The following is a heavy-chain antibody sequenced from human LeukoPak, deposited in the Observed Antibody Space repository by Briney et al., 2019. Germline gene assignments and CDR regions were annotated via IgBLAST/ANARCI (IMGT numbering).Heavy chain of an antibody. J-gene: IGHJ4*02. V-gene: IGHV4-34*01. CDR1: GGSFSGYY. D-gene: IGHD5-12*01. Sequence: SETLSLTCAVYGGSFSGYYWSWIRQPPGKGLEWIGEINHSGSTNYNPSLKSRVTISVDTSKNQFSLKLSSVTAADTAVYYCARGGIVATISDYFDYWGQGALVTVSS. CDR3: ARGGIVATISDYFDY. CDR2: INHSGST.